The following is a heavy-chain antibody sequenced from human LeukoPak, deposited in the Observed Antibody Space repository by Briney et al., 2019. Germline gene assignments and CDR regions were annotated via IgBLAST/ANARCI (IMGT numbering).Heavy chain of an antibody. V-gene: IGHV1-69*06. CDR1: GYTFTGYY. CDR2: IIPIFGTA. CDR3: ARDQGGYCSGGGCYGPRGSYYYYYMDV. D-gene: IGHD2-15*01. Sequence: SVKVSCKASGYTFTGYYMHWVRQAPGQGLEWMGGIIPIFGTANYAQKFQGRVTITADKSTSTAYMELSSVRSEDTAVYYCARDQGGYCSGGGCYGPRGSYYYYYMDVWGKGTTVTVSS. J-gene: IGHJ6*03.